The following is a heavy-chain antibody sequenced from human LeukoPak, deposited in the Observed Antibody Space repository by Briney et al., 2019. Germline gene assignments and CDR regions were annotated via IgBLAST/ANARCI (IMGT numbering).Heavy chain of an antibody. Sequence: SGTLSLTCAVSGGSISSDNWWSWVRQPPGKGLEWIGEIYHSGSTNYNPSLKSRVAMSVDTSKNQFSLKVRSVTAADTAVYFCARLDWGSRGSGSFDIWGQGTLVIVSS. CDR2: IYHSGST. CDR3: ARLDWGSRGSGSFDI. CDR1: GGSISSDNW. D-gene: IGHD7-27*01. V-gene: IGHV4-4*02. J-gene: IGHJ4*02.